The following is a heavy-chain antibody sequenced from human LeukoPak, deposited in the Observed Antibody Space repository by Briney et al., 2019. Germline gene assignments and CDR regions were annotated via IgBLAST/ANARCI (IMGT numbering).Heavy chain of an antibody. CDR2: INHSGST. D-gene: IGHD6-13*01. CDR3: ARRGGIAAAGGSFDY. V-gene: IGHV4-34*01. Sequence: SETLSLTCAVYGGSFSGYYWSWIRQPPGKGLEWIGEINHSGSTNYNPSLKSRVTISVDTSKNQCSLKLSSVTAADTAVYYCARRGGIAAAGGSFDYWGQGTLVTVSS. J-gene: IGHJ4*02. CDR1: GGSFSGYY.